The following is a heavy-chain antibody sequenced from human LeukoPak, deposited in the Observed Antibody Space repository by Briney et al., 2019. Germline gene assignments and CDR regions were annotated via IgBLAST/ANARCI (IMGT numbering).Heavy chain of an antibody. D-gene: IGHD4-17*01. J-gene: IGHJ6*03. Sequence: GGALRLSCAASGFTFSSYGMHWVRQAPGKGLEGGAFIRYDGSNKYYADSVKGRFTISRDNSKNTLYLQMNSLRAEDTAVYYCAKDQPYGDYYYYYMDVWGKGTTVTISS. CDR1: GFTFSSYG. CDR3: AKDQPYGDYYYYYMDV. V-gene: IGHV3-30*02. CDR2: IRYDGSNK.